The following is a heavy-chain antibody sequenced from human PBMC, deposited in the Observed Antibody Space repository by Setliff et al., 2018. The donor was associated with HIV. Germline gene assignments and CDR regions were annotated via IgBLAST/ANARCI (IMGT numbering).Heavy chain of an antibody. D-gene: IGHD2-15*01. Sequence: PSETLSLTCSVSGGSISSGYYYWSWIRQHPGKGLEWIGYIYYSGSTYYKPSLKSRVTISVDTSKNQFSLKLNSVTAADTAMYYCARVVDADYLDYWGQGTLVTVSS. CDR2: IYYSGST. CDR1: GGSISSGYYY. V-gene: IGHV4-30-4*08. CDR3: ARVVDADYLDY. J-gene: IGHJ4*02.